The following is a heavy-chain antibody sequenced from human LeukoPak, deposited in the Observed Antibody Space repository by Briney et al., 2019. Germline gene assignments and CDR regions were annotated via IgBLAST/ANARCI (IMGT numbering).Heavy chain of an antibody. D-gene: IGHD3-9*01. CDR3: AKDNDILTGRDY. CDR2: ISGSGGST. V-gene: IGHV3-23*01. CDR1: GFTFSSYA. Sequence: GGSLRLSSAASGFTFSSYAMSWVRQAPGKGLEWVSAISGSGGSTYYADSVKGRFTISRDNSKNTLYLQMNSLRAEDTAVYYCAKDNDILTGRDYWGQGTLVTVSS. J-gene: IGHJ4*02.